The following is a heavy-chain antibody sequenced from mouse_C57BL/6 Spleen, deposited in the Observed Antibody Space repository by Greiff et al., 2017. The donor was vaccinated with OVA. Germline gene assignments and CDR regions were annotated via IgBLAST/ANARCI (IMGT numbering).Heavy chain of an antibody. J-gene: IGHJ3*01. Sequence: VQLQQSGPELVKPGASVKISCKASGYAFSSSWMNWVKQRPGKGLEWIGRIYPGDGDTNYNGKFKGKATLTADKSSSTAYMQLSSLTSEDSAVYFCARDYMDFFAYWDQGTLVTVSA. D-gene: IGHD2-12*01. V-gene: IGHV1-82*01. CDR1: GYAFSSSW. CDR2: IYPGDGDT. CDR3: ARDYMDFFAY.